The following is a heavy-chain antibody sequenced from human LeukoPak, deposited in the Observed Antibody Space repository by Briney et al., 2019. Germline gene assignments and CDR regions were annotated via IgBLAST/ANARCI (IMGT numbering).Heavy chain of an antibody. D-gene: IGHD6-19*01. J-gene: IGHJ4*02. CDR3: AKESSGGWYFDY. Sequence: GGSLRLSCVASGFTFSSNVMIWVRQAPGKGLEWVSSIPASGGSTYYADSVKGRFTVSRDNSKNSLYLQMNSLRAEDTAVYYCAKESSGGWYFDYWGQGTLVTVSS. CDR2: IPASGGST. CDR1: GFTFSSNV. V-gene: IGHV3-23*01.